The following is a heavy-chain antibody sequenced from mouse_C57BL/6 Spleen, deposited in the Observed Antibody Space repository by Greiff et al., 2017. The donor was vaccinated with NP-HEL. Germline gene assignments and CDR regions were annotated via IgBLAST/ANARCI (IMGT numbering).Heavy chain of an antibody. CDR2: INPSSGYT. D-gene: IGHD4-1*01. CDR3: ARTGTGAWFAY. V-gene: IGHV1-4*01. Sequence: VQLVESGAELARPGASVKMSCKASGYTFTSYTMHWVKQRPGQGLEWIGYINPSSGYTKYNQKFKDKATLTADKSSSTAYMQLSSLTSEDSAVYYCARTGTGAWFAYWGQGTLVTVSA. CDR1: GYTFTSYT. J-gene: IGHJ3*01.